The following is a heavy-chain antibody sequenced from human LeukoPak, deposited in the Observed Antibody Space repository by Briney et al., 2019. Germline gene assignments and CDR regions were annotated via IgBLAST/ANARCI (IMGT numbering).Heavy chain of an antibody. J-gene: IGHJ4*02. CDR2: ISYDGSNK. CDR1: GFTFSSYG. Sequence: GGSLRLSCAASGFTFSSYGMHWVRQAPGKGLEWVAVISYDGSNKYYADSVKGRFTISRDNSKNTLYLQMNSLRAEDTAVYYCAKDGREWPRSLDYWGQGTLVTVSS. V-gene: IGHV3-30*18. CDR3: AKDGREWPRSLDY. D-gene: IGHD5-12*01.